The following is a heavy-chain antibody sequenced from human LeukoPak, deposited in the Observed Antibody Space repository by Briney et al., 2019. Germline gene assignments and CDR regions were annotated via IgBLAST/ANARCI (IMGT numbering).Heavy chain of an antibody. J-gene: IGHJ4*02. D-gene: IGHD5-24*01. CDR3: ARGLDGYNSGRYFDY. Sequence: ASVEVSCKASGYTFTSYYMHWVRQAPGQGLEWMGIINPSGGSTSYAQKFQGRVTMTRDTSTSTVYMELSSLRSEDTAVYYCARGLDGYNSGRYFDYWGQGTLVTVSS. CDR1: GYTFTSYY. V-gene: IGHV1-46*01. CDR2: INPSGGST.